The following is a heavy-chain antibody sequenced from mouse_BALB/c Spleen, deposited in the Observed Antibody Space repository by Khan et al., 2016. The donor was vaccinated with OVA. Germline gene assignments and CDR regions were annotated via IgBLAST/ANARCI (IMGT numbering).Heavy chain of an antibody. CDR3: ARGNYYGYYFDY. J-gene: IGHJ2*01. D-gene: IGHD1-1*01. CDR2: ISYNGVT. V-gene: IGHV3-2*02. Sequence: EVELVESGPGLVKPSQSLSLTCTVTGYSITSGYAWNWIRQFPGNKLEWMGYISYNGVTGYTPSLKSRISITRYTSKNQFFLQLNSVTTEDTATYYCARGNYYGYYFDYWGQGTTLTVSS. CDR1: GYSITSGYA.